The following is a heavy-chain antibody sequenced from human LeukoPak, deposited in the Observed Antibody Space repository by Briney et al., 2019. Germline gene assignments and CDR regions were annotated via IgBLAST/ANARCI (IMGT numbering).Heavy chain of an antibody. D-gene: IGHD2-2*01. J-gene: IGHJ5*02. CDR2: MNPNSGNT. CDR1: RYTFTTYD. CDR3: ARVWCSSTNCLNGWFDP. V-gene: IGHV1-8*02. Sequence: ASVKVSCKAPRYTFTTYDINWVRQAAGQGLEWMGWMNPNSGNTGYAQKFQGRVTMTRNTSISTAYMELSSLRSEDTAVYYCARVWCSSTNCLNGWFDPWGQGTLVTVSS.